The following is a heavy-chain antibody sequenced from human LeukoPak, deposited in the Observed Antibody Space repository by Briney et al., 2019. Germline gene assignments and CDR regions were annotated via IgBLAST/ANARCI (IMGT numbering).Heavy chain of an antibody. CDR3: ARSPTGNYYGMDV. V-gene: IGHV4-31*11. CDR1: GGSFSGYY. CDR2: IHYTGST. J-gene: IGHJ6*02. Sequence: SETLSLTCAVYGGSFSGYYWSWIRQYPGKGLEWIGYIHYTGSTYYSPSLKSQIIISVDTSKNQFSLKMSSVTAADTAVYYCARSPTGNYYGMDVWGQGTTVTVSS. D-gene: IGHD7-27*01.